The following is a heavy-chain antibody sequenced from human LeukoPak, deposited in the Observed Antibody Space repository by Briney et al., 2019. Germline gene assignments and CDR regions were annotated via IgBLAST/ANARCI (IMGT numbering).Heavy chain of an antibody. Sequence: PSETLSLTCTVSGASISNYYWSWIRQPAGKGLEWIGRIYPSGSTNYNPSLKSRVTMSVDTSKNQFSLKLRSLTAADTAVYYCARRVDYGGYFDYWGQGTLVTVSS. V-gene: IGHV4-4*07. CDR2: IYPSGST. D-gene: IGHD4-23*01. CDR3: ARRVDYGGYFDY. CDR1: GASISNYY. J-gene: IGHJ4*02.